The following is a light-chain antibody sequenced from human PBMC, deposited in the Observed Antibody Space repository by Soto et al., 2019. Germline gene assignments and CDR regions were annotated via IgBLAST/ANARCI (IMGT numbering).Light chain of an antibody. CDR2: EVS. CDR1: SSDVGGYNY. Sequence: QSVLTQPPSASGSPGQSVTISCTGTSSDVGGYNYVSWYQQHPGKAPKLMIYEVSKRPSGVPDRFSGSKSGITASLTVSGLHAEDEADYYCSSYAGSNNFVFGTGTKVTVL. CDR3: SSYAGSNNFV. V-gene: IGLV2-8*01. J-gene: IGLJ1*01.